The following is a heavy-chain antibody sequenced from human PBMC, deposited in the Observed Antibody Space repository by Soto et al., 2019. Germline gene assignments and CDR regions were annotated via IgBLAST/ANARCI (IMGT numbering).Heavy chain of an antibody. CDR1: GFTFDHYA. CDR3: AKDIDFGDPPGGYDAFGI. D-gene: IGHD4-17*01. Sequence: EVQLVASGAGFVQPGRSLGLSCAASGFTFDHYAMHWVQYAPGKGQEWVSGISWNSGSTCYADSVKGRFTISRDNAKNSLYLQINSLRAEDTALYYCAKDIDFGDPPGGYDAFGIWGQGTMVTVSS. CDR2: ISWNSGST. V-gene: IGHV3-9*01. J-gene: IGHJ3*02.